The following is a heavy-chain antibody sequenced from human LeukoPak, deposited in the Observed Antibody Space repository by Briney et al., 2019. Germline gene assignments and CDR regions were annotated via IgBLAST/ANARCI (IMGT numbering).Heavy chain of an antibody. Sequence: SGGSLRLSCAASGFTFSNYWMNWVRQAPGKGLEWVSYISSSGSTIYYADSVKGRFTISRDNAKNSLYLQMNSLRAEDTAVYYCARSIAVASFDYWGQGTLVTVSS. D-gene: IGHD6-19*01. CDR1: GFTFSNYW. CDR2: ISSSGSTI. CDR3: ARSIAVASFDY. J-gene: IGHJ4*02. V-gene: IGHV3-48*04.